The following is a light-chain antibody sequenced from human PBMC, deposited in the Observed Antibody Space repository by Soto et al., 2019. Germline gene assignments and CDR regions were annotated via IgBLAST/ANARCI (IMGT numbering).Light chain of an antibody. V-gene: IGKV3D-20*01. CDR3: QHYVRPMT. CDR1: QGVSSHY. J-gene: IGKJ5*01. Sequence: DIVMTQSPATLSLSPGERATITCGASQGVSSHYLAWYQQKPGQAPRLLIYDASSRATGIPSRCSGGGAGTDFTLTISRLPPEYSTVYYLQHYVRPMTFGQGTRVEI. CDR2: DAS.